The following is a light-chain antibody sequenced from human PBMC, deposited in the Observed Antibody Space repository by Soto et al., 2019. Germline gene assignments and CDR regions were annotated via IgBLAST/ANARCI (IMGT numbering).Light chain of an antibody. Sequence: DIQMTQSPSSLSASVGDRVTITCRASQSISSYLNWYQQKPGKAPKLLIYAASNLQSGVPSRFSGSGSGTDFTLTINSLQPEDFATYYCQQSYNAPRTFGQGTKVEIK. CDR3: QQSYNAPRT. J-gene: IGKJ1*01. V-gene: IGKV1-39*01. CDR1: QSISSY. CDR2: AAS.